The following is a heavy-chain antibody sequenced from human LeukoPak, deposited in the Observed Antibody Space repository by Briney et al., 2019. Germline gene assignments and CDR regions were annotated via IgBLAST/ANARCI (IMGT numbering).Heavy chain of an antibody. Sequence: SQTLSLTCAVSGDSVSSNSAAWNWIRQSPSRGLEWLGRTSYRSEWFNDYAISVKSRITINSDTSKNQFSLKLLSVTAADTAVYYCARASSGTYYTFDYWGQGTLVTVSS. V-gene: IGHV6-1*01. CDR3: ARASSGTYYTFDY. CDR2: TSYRSEWFN. CDR1: GDSVSSNSAA. D-gene: IGHD3-10*01. J-gene: IGHJ4*02.